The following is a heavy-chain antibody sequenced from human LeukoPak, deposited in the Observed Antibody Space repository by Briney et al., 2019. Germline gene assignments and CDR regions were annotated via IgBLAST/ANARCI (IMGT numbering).Heavy chain of an antibody. V-gene: IGHV3-33*06. Sequence: GGSLRLSCAASGFTFSDYGMHWVCQAPGGGLEWVAVIWSDGSNRFYADSVKGRFTISRDNSQKTVYLRMSILRAEDTALYYCAKDAERGLDYSNSLQYWGRGTLVTVSS. D-gene: IGHD4-11*01. CDR1: GFTFSDYG. CDR2: IWSDGSNR. CDR3: AKDAERGLDYSNSLQY. J-gene: IGHJ4*02.